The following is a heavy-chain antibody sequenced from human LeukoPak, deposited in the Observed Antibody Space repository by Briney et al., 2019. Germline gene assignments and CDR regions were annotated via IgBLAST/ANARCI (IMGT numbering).Heavy chain of an antibody. CDR3: AKFRAVTGYGDY. J-gene: IGHJ4*02. V-gene: IGHV3-23*01. Sequence: GGSLRLSCAASGFTFSSYAMNWVRQAPGKGLEWVLAISGSGGSTYYADSVKGRFIISRDNSKNTLYLQMNSLRAEDTAVYYCAKFRAVTGYGDYWGQGTLVTVSS. CDR2: ISGSGGST. CDR1: GFTFSSYA. D-gene: IGHD3-9*01.